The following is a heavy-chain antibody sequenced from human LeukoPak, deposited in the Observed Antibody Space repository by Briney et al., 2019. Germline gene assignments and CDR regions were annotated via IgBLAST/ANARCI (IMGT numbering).Heavy chain of an antibody. V-gene: IGHV4-34*01. J-gene: IGHJ4*02. CDR3: ARRAFGVTY. Sequence: PSETLSLTCAVYGGSFSGYYWSWIRQPPGKGLEWIGEINHSGSTNYNPSLKSRVTISVDTSKNQFSLELSSVTAADTAVYYCARRAFGVTYWGQGTLVTVSS. D-gene: IGHD3-3*01. CDR1: GGSFSGYY. CDR2: INHSGST.